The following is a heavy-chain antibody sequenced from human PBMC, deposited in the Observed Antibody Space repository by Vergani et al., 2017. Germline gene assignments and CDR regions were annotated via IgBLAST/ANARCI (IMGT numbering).Heavy chain of an antibody. CDR3: ARDFRVPNVRGTAAMDV. V-gene: IGHV3-21*01. CDR1: GFTFSSYS. Sequence: EVQLVESGGGLVKPGGSLRLSCAASGFTFSSYSMNWVRQAPGKGLEWVSSISSSSSYIYYADSVKGRFTISRDNAKNSLYLQMNSLRAEDTAVYYCARDFRVPNVRGTAAMDVWGQGTLVTVSS. J-gene: IGHJ4*02. D-gene: IGHD3-10*02. CDR2: ISSSSSYI.